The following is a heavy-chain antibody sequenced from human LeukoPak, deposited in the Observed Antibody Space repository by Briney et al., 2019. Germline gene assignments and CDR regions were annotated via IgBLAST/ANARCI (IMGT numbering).Heavy chain of an antibody. CDR1: GGSFSGYY. CDR2: INHSGST. D-gene: IGHD5-18*01. J-gene: IGHJ4*02. V-gene: IGHV4-34*09. Sequence: PSETLSLTCAVYGGSFSGYYWSWIRQPPGKGLEWIGEINHSGSTYYNPSLKSRVTISVDTSKNQFSLKLSSVTAADTAVYYCARARGYSYGSRYFDYWGQGTLVTVSS. CDR3: ARARGYSYGSRYFDY.